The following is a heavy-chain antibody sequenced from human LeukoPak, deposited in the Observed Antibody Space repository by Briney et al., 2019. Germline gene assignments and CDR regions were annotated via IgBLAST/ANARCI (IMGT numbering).Heavy chain of an antibody. D-gene: IGHD4-17*01. Sequence: SGTLSLTCAVYGGSFSGYYWSWIRQPPGKGLEWIGEINHSGSTNYNPSLKSRVTVPVDTSKNQFSLKLSSVTAADTAVYYCARNYGRFDPWGQGTLVTVSS. CDR1: GGSFSGYY. CDR3: ARNYGRFDP. J-gene: IGHJ5*02. CDR2: INHSGST. V-gene: IGHV4-34*01.